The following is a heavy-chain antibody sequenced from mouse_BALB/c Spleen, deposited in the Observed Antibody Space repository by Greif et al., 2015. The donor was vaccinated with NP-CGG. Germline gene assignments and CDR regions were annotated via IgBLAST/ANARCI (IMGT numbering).Heavy chain of an antibody. V-gene: IGHV1-7*01. J-gene: IGHJ4*01. CDR3: ARNYAMDY. CDR1: GYTFTSYW. CDR2: INPSTGYT. Sequence: VQLQESGAELAKPGASVKMSCKASGYTFTSYWMHWVKQRPGQGLEWIGYINPSTGYTEYNQKFKDKATLTADKSSSTAYMQLSSLTSEDSAVYYCARNYAMDYCGQGTSVTVSS.